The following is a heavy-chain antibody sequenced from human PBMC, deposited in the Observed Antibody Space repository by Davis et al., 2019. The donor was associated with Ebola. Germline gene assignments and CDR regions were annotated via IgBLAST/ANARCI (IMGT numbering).Heavy chain of an antibody. D-gene: IGHD2-15*01. V-gene: IGHV5-51*01. CDR2: VYPGDSDI. Sequence: GESLKISCKGSGYMFSNHWIAWVRQMPGKGLEWMGIVYPGDSDIRYSPSFQGQVTISADKSISTAYLQWSSLKASDTAMYYCAKGYCSGGRCYSGSDYWGQGTLVTVSS. J-gene: IGHJ4*02. CDR3: AKGYCSGGRCYSGSDY. CDR1: GYMFSNHW.